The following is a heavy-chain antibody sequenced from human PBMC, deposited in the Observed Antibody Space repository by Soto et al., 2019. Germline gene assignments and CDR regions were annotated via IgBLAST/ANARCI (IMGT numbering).Heavy chain of an antibody. J-gene: IGHJ5*02. Sequence: SQTLSLTCAISGDSVSSYSAAWNWIRQSPSGGLEWLGRTYYRSRFFSDYAESVKSRIIINPDTSKNQFSLQLKSVTPEDTAVYYCVRDRYSSSGNWFDPWGQGTLVTVSS. CDR3: VRDRYSSSGNWFDP. CDR1: GDSVSSYSAA. D-gene: IGHD3-22*01. V-gene: IGHV6-1*01. CDR2: TYYRSRFFS.